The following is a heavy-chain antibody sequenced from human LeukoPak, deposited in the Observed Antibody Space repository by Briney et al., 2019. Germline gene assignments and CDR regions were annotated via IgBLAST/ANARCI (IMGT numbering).Heavy chain of an antibody. D-gene: IGHD5-12*01. CDR1: GGSINNFY. CDR3: ARRGGYTGYDRD. V-gene: IGHV4-59*08. Sequence: SETLSLTCTTSGGSINNFYWSWIRQPPGEGLEWIGYTSYSGSTNYSPSLKSRVTISFDTSNNHFSLKLSSVTAADTAVYYCARRGGYTGYDRDWGQGTLVTVSS. J-gene: IGHJ4*02. CDR2: TSYSGST.